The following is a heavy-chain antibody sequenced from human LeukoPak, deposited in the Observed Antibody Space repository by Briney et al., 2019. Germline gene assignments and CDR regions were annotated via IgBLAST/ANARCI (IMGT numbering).Heavy chain of an antibody. CDR3: ARMTTVTPRAFDI. V-gene: IGHV3-30-3*01. D-gene: IGHD4-17*01. CDR2: ISYDGSNK. Sequence: GRSLRLSCAASGFTFSSYAMPWVRQATGKGLEWVAVISYDGSNKYYADSVKGRFTISRDNSKNTLYLQMNSLRAEDTALYYCARMTTVTPRAFDIWGQGTVVTVSS. J-gene: IGHJ3*02. CDR1: GFTFSSYA.